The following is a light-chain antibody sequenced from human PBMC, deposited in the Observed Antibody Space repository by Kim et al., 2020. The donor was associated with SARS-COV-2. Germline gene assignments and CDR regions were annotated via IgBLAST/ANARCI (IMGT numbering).Light chain of an antibody. J-gene: IGLJ3*02. V-gene: IGLV2-14*03. CDR1: NSDVGGYNY. Sequence: GQSITNSYTGTNSDVGGYNYVSWYAPHPGKAPKLMVYDVSKRPSGISYRFYGSKSGNTASLTISGLQAEDEADYYCSSNASNRDVMFGGGTQLTVL. CDR3: SSNASNRDVM. CDR2: DVS.